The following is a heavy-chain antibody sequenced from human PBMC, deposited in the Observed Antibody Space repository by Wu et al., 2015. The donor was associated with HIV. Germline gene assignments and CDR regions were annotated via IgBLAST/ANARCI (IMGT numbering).Heavy chain of an antibody. J-gene: IGHJ6*04. D-gene: IGHD3-10*01. V-gene: IGHV1-69*12. CDR2: IIPIFGAA. CDR3: ARGMGVGVGFQYYMDV. Sequence: QVQLLQSGAELKKPGSSVKVPCKASGGTFSTYAISWVRQAPGQGLEWMGGIIPIFGAANYAQKFQGRVTISADESTSTAYMELSSLRFEDTAVYYCARGMGVGVGFQYYMDVWGKGTTVTVSS. CDR1: GGTFSTYA.